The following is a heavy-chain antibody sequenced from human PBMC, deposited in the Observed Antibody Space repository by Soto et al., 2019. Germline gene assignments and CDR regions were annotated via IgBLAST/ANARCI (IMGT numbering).Heavy chain of an antibody. V-gene: IGHV1-69*02. J-gene: IGHJ4*02. Sequence: QVQLVQSGAEVKKSGSSVKVSCKASGGTFSSYTISWVRQAPGQGLEWMGRIIPILGIANYAQKFQGRVTITPDKSPSTAYMELRSLRSEDPALYYCVRNTSGYDLTAYWGQGTLVTVSS. CDR2: IIPILGIA. CDR1: GGTFSSYT. CDR3: VRNTSGYDLTAY. D-gene: IGHD5-12*01.